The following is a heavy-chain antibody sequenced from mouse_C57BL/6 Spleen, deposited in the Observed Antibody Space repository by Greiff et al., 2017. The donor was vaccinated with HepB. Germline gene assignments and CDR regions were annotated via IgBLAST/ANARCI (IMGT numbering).Heavy chain of an antibody. J-gene: IGHJ3*01. Sequence: VQLQQPGAELVRPGSSVKLSCKASGYTFTSYWMHWVKQRPIQGLEWIGNIDPSDSETHYNQKFKDKATLTVDKSSSTAYMQLSSLTSEDSAVYYCARVDYYGSFAYWGQGTLVTVSA. CDR1: GYTFTSYW. CDR2: IDPSDSET. CDR3: ARVDYYGSFAY. V-gene: IGHV1-52*01. D-gene: IGHD1-1*01.